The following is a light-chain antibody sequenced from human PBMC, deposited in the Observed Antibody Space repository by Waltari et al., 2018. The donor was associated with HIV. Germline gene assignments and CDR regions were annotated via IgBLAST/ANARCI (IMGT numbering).Light chain of an antibody. CDR2: SAS. J-gene: IGKJ4*01. V-gene: IGKV6-21*02. CDR1: ESIGIS. Sequence: EAVLTQSPELQSVAPHDNLTITCRASESIGISLHWYHMKGDQPPRLLSRSASQSISGGPSRFSGSGSGTDFALTIDGLEAEDAATYFCHQSSSLPLTFGGGTRVEIK. CDR3: HQSSSLPLT.